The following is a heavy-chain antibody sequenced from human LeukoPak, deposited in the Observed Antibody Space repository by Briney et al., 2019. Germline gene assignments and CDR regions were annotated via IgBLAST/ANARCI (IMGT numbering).Heavy chain of an antibody. J-gene: IGHJ5*02. V-gene: IGHV1-3*03. CDR1: GYTFTSYD. CDR2: INAGNGNT. Sequence: ASVKVSCKASGYTFTSYDMHWVRQAPGQRLEWMGWINAGNGNTKYSQESQGRVTITRDTSASTAYMELSSLRSEDMAVYYCARGHRYYSSSGSYLRRDSWFDPWGQGTLVTVSS. CDR3: ARGHRYYSSSGSYLRRDSWFDP. D-gene: IGHD3-10*01.